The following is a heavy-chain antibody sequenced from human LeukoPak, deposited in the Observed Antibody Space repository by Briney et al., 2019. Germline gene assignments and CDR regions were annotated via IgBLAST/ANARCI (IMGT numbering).Heavy chain of an antibody. Sequence: GGSLRLSCAASGFSFSSYWMKWVRQDPGKGLEWVANIKEDGSEKYYVDSVKGRFTISRDNAKNSLYLQMNSLRAEDTAVYYCARGGVRRGWYDYWGQGTLVTVSS. CDR1: GFSFSSYW. D-gene: IGHD1-14*01. CDR3: ARGGVRRGWYDY. J-gene: IGHJ4*02. V-gene: IGHV3-7*01. CDR2: IKEDGSEK.